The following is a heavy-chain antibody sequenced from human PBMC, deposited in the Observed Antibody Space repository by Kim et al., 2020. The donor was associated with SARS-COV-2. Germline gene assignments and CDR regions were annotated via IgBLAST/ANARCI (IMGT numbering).Heavy chain of an antibody. D-gene: IGHD6-13*01. Sequence: GGSLRLSCAASGFTFSNYGMHWVRQTPGKGLEWVAVISYDGSNEDYADSVKGRFTISRDNFKNTLYLQMNSLRAEDTAVYYCAVSLGIADYNALDVWGQGTTVTVSS. CDR3: AVSLGIADYNALDV. CDR2: ISYDGSNE. CDR1: GFTFSNYG. J-gene: IGHJ6*02. V-gene: IGHV3-30*03.